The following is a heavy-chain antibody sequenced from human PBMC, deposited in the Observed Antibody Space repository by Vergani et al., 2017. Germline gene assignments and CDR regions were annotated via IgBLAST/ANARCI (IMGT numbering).Heavy chain of an antibody. D-gene: IGHD5-12*01. V-gene: IGHV4-34*01. CDR2: INHSGST. J-gene: IGHJ6*02. Sequence: QVQLQQWGAGLLKPSETLSLTSAVYCGSFSAYYWSWIRQPPGKGLEWIGEINHSGSTNYNPSLKIRVTISVDTSKNQFSLKLSSVTAADTAVYYGASDRGGLRGMDVWGQGTTVTVSS. CDR1: CGSFSAYY. CDR3: ASDRGGLRGMDV.